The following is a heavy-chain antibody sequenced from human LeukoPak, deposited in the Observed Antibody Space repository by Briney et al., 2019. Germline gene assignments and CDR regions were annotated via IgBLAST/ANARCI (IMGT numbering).Heavy chain of an antibody. J-gene: IGHJ4*02. CDR1: GFTFSSYA. CDR2: ISGSGGST. V-gene: IGHV3-23*01. Sequence: GSLRLSCAAPGFTFSSYAMSWVRPAPGEGLEWVSAISGSGGSTYYADSVKGRFTISRDNSKNTLYLQMNSLRAEDTAVYYCAKPSRLYFDYWGQGTLVTVSS. CDR3: AKPSRLYFDY.